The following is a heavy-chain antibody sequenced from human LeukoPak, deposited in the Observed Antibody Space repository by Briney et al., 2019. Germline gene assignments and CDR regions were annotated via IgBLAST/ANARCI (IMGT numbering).Heavy chain of an antibody. Sequence: GGSLRLSCAASGFIFSSYSMNWVRQAPGKGLEWVSSISSSSSYIYYADSVKGRFTISRDNAKNSLYLQMNSLRAEDTAVYYCAKGGLHYHDSNPIDYWGQGTLVTVSS. D-gene: IGHD3-22*01. V-gene: IGHV3-21*01. CDR3: AKGGLHYHDSNPIDY. CDR2: ISSSSSYI. J-gene: IGHJ4*02. CDR1: GFIFSSYS.